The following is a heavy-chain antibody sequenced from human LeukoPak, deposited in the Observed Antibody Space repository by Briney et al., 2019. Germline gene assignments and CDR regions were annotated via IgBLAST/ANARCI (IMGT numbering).Heavy chain of an antibody. CDR1: GFTFSSYS. Sequence: GGSLRLSCAASGFTFSSYSMNWVRQAPGKGLEWVSYISSISSTIYYADSVKGRFTISRDNAKNSLYLQMNSLRDEDTAVYYCARDRLGSSGYYNWFDPWGQGTLVTVSS. CDR2: ISSISSTI. V-gene: IGHV3-48*02. J-gene: IGHJ5*02. D-gene: IGHD3-22*01. CDR3: ARDRLGSSGYYNWFDP.